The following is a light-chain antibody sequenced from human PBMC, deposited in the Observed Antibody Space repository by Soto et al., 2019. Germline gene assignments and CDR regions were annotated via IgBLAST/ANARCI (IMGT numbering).Light chain of an antibody. CDR1: QSVTSN. Sequence: EIVMTQSPAPLSVSPGERATLSCRASQSVTSNLAWYQQKPGQAPRLLIYGASTRATGFPARFSGSGSGTDFTLTISSLQSEDFAVYYCQQYNNWPWTFGQGTKVDIK. CDR2: GAS. V-gene: IGKV3-15*01. CDR3: QQYNNWPWT. J-gene: IGKJ1*01.